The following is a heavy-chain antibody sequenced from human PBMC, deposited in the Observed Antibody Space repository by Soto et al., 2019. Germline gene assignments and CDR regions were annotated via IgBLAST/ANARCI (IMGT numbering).Heavy chain of an antibody. V-gene: IGHV4-59*01. Sequence: SETLSLTCNVSGGSISNYFWSWIRQPPGKGLEWIGYIYFTGSTEYNPTLKSRVTTSVDTSKNQFSLKLTSVTAADTAVYFCARGTQVPSARRYYFDSWGQGTLVTVSS. CDR1: GGSISNYF. J-gene: IGHJ4*02. CDR2: IYFTGST. D-gene: IGHD2-2*01. CDR3: ARGTQVPSARRYYFDS.